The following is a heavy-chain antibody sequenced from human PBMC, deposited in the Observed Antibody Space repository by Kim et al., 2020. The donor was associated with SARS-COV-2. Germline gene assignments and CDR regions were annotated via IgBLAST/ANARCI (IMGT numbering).Heavy chain of an antibody. CDR1: GYSFTSYW. J-gene: IGHJ5*02. CDR3: ARLGDYYDSSAATGWFDP. Sequence: GESLKISCKGSGYSFTSYWISWVRQMPGKGLEWMGRIDPSDSYTNYSPSFQGHVTISADKSISTAYLQWSNLKASDTAMYYCARLGDYYDSSAATGWFDPWGQGTLVTVSS. D-gene: IGHD3-22*01. V-gene: IGHV5-10-1*01. CDR2: IDPSDSYT.